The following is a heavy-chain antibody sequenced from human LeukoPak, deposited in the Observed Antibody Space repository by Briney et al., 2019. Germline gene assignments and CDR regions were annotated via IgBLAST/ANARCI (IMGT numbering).Heavy chain of an antibody. CDR3: TRLGDGGKVRRDVLHSDFQH. CDR2: IIPILGIA. J-gene: IGHJ1*01. D-gene: IGHD4-23*01. V-gene: IGHV1-69*04. Sequence: SVKVSCKASGGTFSSYAISWVRQAPGQGLEWMGRIIPILGIANYAQKFQGRVTITADKSTSTAYMELSSLRSEDTAVYYCTRLGDGGKVRRDVLHSDFQHWGQGTLVTVSS. CDR1: GGTFSSYA.